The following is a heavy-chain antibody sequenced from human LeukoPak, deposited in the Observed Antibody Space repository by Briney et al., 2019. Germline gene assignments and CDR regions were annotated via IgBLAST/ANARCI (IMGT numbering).Heavy chain of an antibody. Sequence: PGGALRLSCAASGFTFSSYSMNWVRQAPGKGMEWVSSISSSSSYIYYAGSVKGRLTISRDNAKNSLYLQMNSLRAEDTAVYYCARDSIGYSYGTGYWGQGTLVTVSS. J-gene: IGHJ4*02. CDR3: ARDSIGYSYGTGY. CDR1: GFTFSSYS. D-gene: IGHD5-18*01. CDR2: ISSSSSYI. V-gene: IGHV3-21*01.